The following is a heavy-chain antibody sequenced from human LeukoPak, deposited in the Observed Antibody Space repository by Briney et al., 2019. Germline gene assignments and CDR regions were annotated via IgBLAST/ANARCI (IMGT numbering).Heavy chain of an antibody. D-gene: IGHD7-27*01. Sequence: GGSLRLSCAASGLTFTSYSMNWVRRAPGKGLEWVSYIRSRPSTIYYADSVKGRFTISRDDAKNSLYLQMNSLRAEDTAIYYCVRDHHWGFDSWGQGTQVTVSS. CDR1: GLTFTSYS. V-gene: IGHV3-48*01. J-gene: IGHJ4*02. CDR2: IRSRPSTI. CDR3: VRDHHWGFDS.